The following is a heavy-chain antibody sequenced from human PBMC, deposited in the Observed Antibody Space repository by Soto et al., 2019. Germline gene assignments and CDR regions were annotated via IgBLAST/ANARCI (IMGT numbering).Heavy chain of an antibody. V-gene: IGHV4-59*01. Sequence: SETLSLTCTVSGGSISGYSWSWIRQPPGKGLEWIGYMSYSGSTNYNPSLKSRVTISVATSKNQFSLKLNSVTAADTAVYYCARYTGNIDYWGQGTLVTVSS. D-gene: IGHD1-26*01. CDR3: ARYTGNIDY. CDR2: MSYSGST. J-gene: IGHJ4*02. CDR1: GGSISGYS.